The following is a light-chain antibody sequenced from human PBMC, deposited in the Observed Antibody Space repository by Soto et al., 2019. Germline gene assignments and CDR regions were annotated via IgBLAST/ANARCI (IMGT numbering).Light chain of an antibody. V-gene: IGKV1-27*01. J-gene: IGKJ3*01. CDR1: QAISNY. Sequence: DIQMTQSPSSLSASIGDRGTITCRASQAISNYLAWYQQRPGQIPELLIYAASTLQSGVPSRFSGSGSGTDFTLTISSLQPEDVATYYCQKYNSAPRTFGPGTKVDLK. CDR3: QKYNSAPRT. CDR2: AAS.